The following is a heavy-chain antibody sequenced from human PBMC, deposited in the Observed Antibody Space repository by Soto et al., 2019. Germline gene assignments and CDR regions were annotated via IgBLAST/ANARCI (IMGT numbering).Heavy chain of an antibody. J-gene: IGHJ6*02. Sequence: EVQLVESGGVVVQPGGSLRLSCAASGFTFDDYAMHWVRQAPGKGLEWVSLISWDGGSTYYADSVKGRFTISRDNSKNSLYLQMNSLRAEDTALYYCAKGRIRGSGWQKPGDYYYYGMDVWGQGTTVTVSS. CDR2: ISWDGGST. V-gene: IGHV3-43D*04. D-gene: IGHD3-16*01. CDR1: GFTFDDYA. CDR3: AKGRIRGSGWQKPGDYYYYGMDV.